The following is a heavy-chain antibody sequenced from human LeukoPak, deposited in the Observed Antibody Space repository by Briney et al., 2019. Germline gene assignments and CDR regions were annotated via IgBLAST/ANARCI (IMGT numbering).Heavy chain of an antibody. Sequence: SWTLSLTCPVTGGSISSYYWSWIRQPPWKGLAWIGYISYSGSTNYNPCLKSLFSIAADTSKNQFSLKLNSVATADTAIYSGARCASGSYSFWGQGTMVTVSS. CDR3: ARCASGSYSF. V-gene: IGHV4-59*01. D-gene: IGHD3-10*01. CDR1: GGSISSYY. CDR2: ISYSGST. J-gene: IGHJ1*01.